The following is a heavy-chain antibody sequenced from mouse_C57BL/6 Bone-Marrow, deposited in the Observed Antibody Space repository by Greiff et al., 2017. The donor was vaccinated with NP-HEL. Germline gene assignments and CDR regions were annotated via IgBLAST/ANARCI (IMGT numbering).Heavy chain of an antibody. Sequence: EVKLVESEGGLVQPGSSMKLSCTASGFTFSDYYMAWVRQVPEKGLEWVANINYDGSSTYYLDSLKSRFIISSDNAKNILYLQMSSLKSEDTATYYCARDTEGFAYWGQGTLVTVSA. J-gene: IGHJ3*01. CDR3: ARDTEGFAY. V-gene: IGHV5-16*01. CDR2: INYDGSST. CDR1: GFTFSDYY. D-gene: IGHD1-1*01.